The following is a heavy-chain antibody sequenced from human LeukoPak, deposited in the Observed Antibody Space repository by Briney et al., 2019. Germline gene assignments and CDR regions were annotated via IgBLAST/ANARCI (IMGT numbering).Heavy chain of an antibody. Sequence: PSETLSLTCTVSGGSISSGDYYWRWIRQPPGKGLEWIGYIYYSGSTYYNPSLKSRVTISVDTSKNQFSLTLSSVTAADTAVYYCASGAPEAEYFQHWGQGTLVTVSS. D-gene: IGHD7-27*01. CDR2: IYYSGST. J-gene: IGHJ1*01. V-gene: IGHV4-30-4*01. CDR3: ASGAPEAEYFQH. CDR1: GGSISSGDYY.